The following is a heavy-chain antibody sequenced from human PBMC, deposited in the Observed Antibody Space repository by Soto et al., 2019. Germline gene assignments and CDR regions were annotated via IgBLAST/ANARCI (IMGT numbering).Heavy chain of an antibody. Sequence: SETLSLTCTVSGGSISSSSYYWGWIRQPPGKGLEWIGSIYYSGSTYYNPSLKSRVTISVDTSKNQFSLKLSSVTAADTAVYYCARGSGSYYNQIGWFDPWGQGTLVTVSS. J-gene: IGHJ5*02. CDR2: IYYSGST. V-gene: IGHV4-39*01. D-gene: IGHD3-10*01. CDR3: ARGSGSYYNQIGWFDP. CDR1: GGSISSSSYY.